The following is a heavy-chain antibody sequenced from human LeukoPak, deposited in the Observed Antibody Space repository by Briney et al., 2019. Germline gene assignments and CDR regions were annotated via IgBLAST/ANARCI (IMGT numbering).Heavy chain of an antibody. J-gene: IGHJ4*02. Sequence: GRSLRLSCAASGFTFSSYGMHWVRQAPGKGLEWLAVISYDGSNKYYADSVKGRFTISRDNSKNTLFLQMNSLRAEDTAVYYCARAVTVVTRGGLVFDYWGQGTLVTVSS. CDR2: ISYDGSNK. V-gene: IGHV3-30*03. D-gene: IGHD2-21*02. CDR1: GFTFSSYG. CDR3: ARAVTVVTRGGLVFDY.